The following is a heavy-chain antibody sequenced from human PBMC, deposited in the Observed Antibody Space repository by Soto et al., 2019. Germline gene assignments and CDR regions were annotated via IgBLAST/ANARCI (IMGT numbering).Heavy chain of an antibody. Sequence: ASVKVSCKASGYIFTSYDFSWARQATGQGLEWMGWMNPNSGNTGYAQKFQGRVTMTRNTSISTAYMELSSLRSGDTAVYYCVRGRTSMVPRLNWFDPWGQGTQVTVSS. D-gene: IGHD3-10*01. V-gene: IGHV1-8*01. CDR3: VRGRTSMVPRLNWFDP. CDR1: GYIFTSYD. J-gene: IGHJ5*02. CDR2: MNPNSGNT.